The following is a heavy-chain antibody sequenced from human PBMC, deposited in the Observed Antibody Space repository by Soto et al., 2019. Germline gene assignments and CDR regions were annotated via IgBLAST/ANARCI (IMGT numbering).Heavy chain of an antibody. V-gene: IGHV1-69*06. CDR3: ARSITIFGVSPYYYYGMDF. J-gene: IGHJ6*02. D-gene: IGHD3-3*01. Sequence: QVQLVQSGAEVKKPGSSVKVSCKASGGTFSSYAISWVRQAPGQGLEWMGGIIPIFGTANYAQKFQVRVTITADKATSTAYMELGSLRSEDTAVYYCARSITIFGVSPYYYYGMDFWGQGTTLTLSS. CDR2: IIPIFGTA. CDR1: GGTFSSYA.